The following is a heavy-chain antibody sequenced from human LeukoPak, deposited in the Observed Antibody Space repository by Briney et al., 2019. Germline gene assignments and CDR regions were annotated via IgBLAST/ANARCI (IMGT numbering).Heavy chain of an antibody. V-gene: IGHV1-8*01. CDR1: GYTFTSYD. CDR2: MNPNSGNT. D-gene: IGHD1-26*01. CDR3: ARDLERELISYY. J-gene: IGHJ4*02. Sequence: ASVKVSCKASGYTFTSYDINWVRQATGQGLEWMGWMNPNSGNTGYAQKFQGRVTMSRNTSISTAYMELSSLRSEDTAVYYCARDLERELISYYWGQGTLVTVSS.